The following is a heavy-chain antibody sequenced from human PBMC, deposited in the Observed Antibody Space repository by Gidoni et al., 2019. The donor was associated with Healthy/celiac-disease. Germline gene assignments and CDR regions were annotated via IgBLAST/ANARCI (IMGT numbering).Heavy chain of an antibody. Sequence: QVQLQQWGAGLLKPSETLSLTCAVYGGSFSGYYWSWIRQPPGKGLEWIGEINHSGSTNYNPSLKSRVTISVDTSKNQFSLKLSSVTAADTAVYYCARGRRKGYCSSTSCHHDYYYYYMDVWGKGTTVTVSS. D-gene: IGHD2-2*01. J-gene: IGHJ6*03. V-gene: IGHV4-34*01. CDR2: INHSGST. CDR3: ARGRRKGYCSSTSCHHDYYYYYMDV. CDR1: GGSFSGYY.